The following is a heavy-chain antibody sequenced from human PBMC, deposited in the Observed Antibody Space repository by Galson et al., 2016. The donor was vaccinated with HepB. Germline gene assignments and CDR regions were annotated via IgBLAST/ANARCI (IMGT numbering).Heavy chain of an antibody. CDR1: GFSLTSTGMG. V-gene: IGHV2-70*11. CDR2: IDWDDDK. Sequence: PALVKPTQTLTLTCTFTGFSLTSTGMGVSWIRQPPGKALEWLARIDWDDDKYYTTFLRTRLTISKDTSRNQVALTMTNMDPTDTATYYCARMRVGDVYNPWYFDYWGQGTLIIVSS. J-gene: IGHJ4*02. D-gene: IGHD5-24*01. CDR3: ARMRVGDVYNPWYFDY.